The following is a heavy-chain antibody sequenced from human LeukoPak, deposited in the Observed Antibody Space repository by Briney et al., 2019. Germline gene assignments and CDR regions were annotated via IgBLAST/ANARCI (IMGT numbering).Heavy chain of an antibody. CDR1: GASISSDGFY. J-gene: IGHJ6*03. CDR3: ARAGLGIENYYYYMDV. Sequence: SETLSLTCTVSGASISSDGFYWSWIRQLPGKGLEWIGYIYYTGFTYCKPSLKSRVTMSVDTSQNQFSLRMSSMTAADTAVYYCARAGLGIENYYYYMDVWGKGTTVTVSS. V-gene: IGHV4-31*03. CDR2: IYYTGFT. D-gene: IGHD1-14*01.